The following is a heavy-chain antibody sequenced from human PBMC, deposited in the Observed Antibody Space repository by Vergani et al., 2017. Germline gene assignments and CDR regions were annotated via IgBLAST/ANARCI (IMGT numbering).Heavy chain of an antibody. CDR1: GFTFNHYA. Sequence: EVQLLESGGDLVQPGGSLRLSCAASGFTFNHYAMNWVRQAPGKGLEWVSGISGSGGSTYYAGSVKGRFTISRDSSKNTLYLKMNSLSAGDTAVYYFAKANPRNSGYNYLYYYHAVDVWGQGATVTVSS. D-gene: IGHD5-12*01. CDR3: AKANPRNSGYNYLYYYHAVDV. CDR2: ISGSGGST. V-gene: IGHV3-23*01. J-gene: IGHJ6*02.